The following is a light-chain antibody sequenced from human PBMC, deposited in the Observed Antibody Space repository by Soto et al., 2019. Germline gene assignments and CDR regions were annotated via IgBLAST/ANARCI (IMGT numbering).Light chain of an antibody. CDR3: QQYDTSPLT. CDR2: KAS. J-gene: IGKJ4*01. CDR1: QRVNSW. Sequence: DIQMTQSPSTLSASVGDRVTITCRASQRVNSWLAWYQQKPGKAPKLLLYKASSLESGVPSRFSGSGSGTEFTLTISSLHPDDFGTYYCQQYDTSPLTLGGGTTVDTK. V-gene: IGKV1-5*03.